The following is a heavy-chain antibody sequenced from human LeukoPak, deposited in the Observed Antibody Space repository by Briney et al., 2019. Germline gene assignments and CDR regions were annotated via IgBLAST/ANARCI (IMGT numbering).Heavy chain of an antibody. CDR1: GYTFTGYY. J-gene: IGHJ6*02. CDR2: INPNSGGT. V-gene: IGHV1-2*02. CDR3: ARDRRVYGQYYYGMDV. Sequence: ASVKVSCKASGYTFTGYYMHWVRQAPGQGLEWMGWINPNSGGTNYAQKFQGRVTMTTDTSISTAYMELSRLRSDDTAVYYCARDRRVYGQYYYGMDVWGQGTTVTVSS. D-gene: IGHD3-10*01.